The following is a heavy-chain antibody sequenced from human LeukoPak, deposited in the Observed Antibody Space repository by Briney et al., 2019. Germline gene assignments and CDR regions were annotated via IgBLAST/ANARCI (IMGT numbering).Heavy chain of an antibody. D-gene: IGHD6-25*01. CDR3: APISADPLDY. CDR1: GFTFSSYG. J-gene: IGHJ4*02. Sequence: PGRSLRLSCAASGFTFSSYGMHWVRQAPDKGLEWVAVISYDGSNKYYADSVKGRFTISRDNSKNTLYLQMNSLRAEDTAVYYCAPISADPLDYWGQGTLVTVSS. CDR2: ISYDGSNK. V-gene: IGHV3-30*03.